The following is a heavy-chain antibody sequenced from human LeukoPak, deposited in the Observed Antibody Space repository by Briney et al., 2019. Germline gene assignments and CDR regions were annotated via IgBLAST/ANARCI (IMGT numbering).Heavy chain of an antibody. J-gene: IGHJ4*02. CDR3: ARKFTGTTVISGDYFDY. Sequence: GGSLRLSCAASGFTFSRYAMHWVRQAPGKGLEWVAVMSSDGSKKYYADSVKGRFTISRDNSKNTLYLQMNSLRAEDTAVYYCARKFTGTTVISGDYFDYWGQGTLVTVSS. D-gene: IGHD4-17*01. CDR1: GFTFSRYA. CDR2: MSSDGSKK. V-gene: IGHV3-30-3*01.